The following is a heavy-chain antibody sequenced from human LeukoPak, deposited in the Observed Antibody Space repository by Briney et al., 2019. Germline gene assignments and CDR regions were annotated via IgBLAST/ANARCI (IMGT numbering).Heavy chain of an antibody. J-gene: IGHJ6*03. CDR1: GFTFSDYY. Sequence: PGGSLRLSCAASGFTFSDYYMSWIRQAPGKGLEWVSYISSSGSTIYYADSVKGRFTISRDNSKNTLYLQMNRLRAEDTAVYYCAKDLYYYYMDVWGKGTTVTVSS. V-gene: IGHV3-11*01. CDR3: AKDLYYYYMDV. CDR2: ISSSGSTI.